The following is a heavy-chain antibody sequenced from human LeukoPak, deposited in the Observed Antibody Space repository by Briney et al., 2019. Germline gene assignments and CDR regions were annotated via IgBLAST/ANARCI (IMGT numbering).Heavy chain of an antibody. CDR1: GFTFSSYS. V-gene: IGHV3-21*01. Sequence: GGSLRLSCAASGFTFSSYSMNWVRQAPGKGLEWVSSISSSSSYIYYADSVKGRFTISRDNAKNSLYLQMNSLRAEDTAVYYCASDGGRYYDSSGYFTGDYWGQGTLVTVSS. CDR2: ISSSSSYI. D-gene: IGHD3-22*01. CDR3: ASDGGRYYDSSGYFTGDY. J-gene: IGHJ4*02.